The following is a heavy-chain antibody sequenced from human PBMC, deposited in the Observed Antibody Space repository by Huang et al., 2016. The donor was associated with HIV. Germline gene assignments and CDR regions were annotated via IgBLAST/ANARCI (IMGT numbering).Heavy chain of an antibody. Sequence: QVQLVQSGAEVKTPGSSVKVSCKASGGTFSKYAISGVRQAPGQGLEWMGGIIPMFGTPNSARKFQGRVTITADDSTSTTYVEVSSLRSEDTALYYCARGQLGSYGDYDVLYWGQGTLVTVSS. D-gene: IGHD4-17*01. V-gene: IGHV1-69*13. CDR3: ARGQLGSYGDYDVLY. CDR2: IIPMFGTP. CDR1: GGTFSKYA. J-gene: IGHJ4*02.